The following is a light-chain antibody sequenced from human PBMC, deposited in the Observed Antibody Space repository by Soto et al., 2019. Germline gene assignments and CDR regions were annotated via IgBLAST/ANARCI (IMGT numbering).Light chain of an antibody. CDR1: QGISSY. J-gene: IGKJ1*01. V-gene: IGKV1-8*01. CDR2: DAS. CDR3: KHYASYPNP. Sequence: TGDSGTITCRASQGISSYLAWYKKKPGKAPKLLIYDASSLQSGVPSRFSGSGSGTDFTLTISCLQSEDFATYYSKHYASYPNPFCQGTNLDIK.